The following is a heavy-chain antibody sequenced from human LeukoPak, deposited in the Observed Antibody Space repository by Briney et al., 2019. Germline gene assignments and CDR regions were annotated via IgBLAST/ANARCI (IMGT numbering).Heavy chain of an antibody. Sequence: QPGGSLRLSCAASGFTFSSYWMHWVRQAPGKGPEWVSGISWNSGSIGYADSVKGRFTISRDNAKNSLYLQMNSLRAEDTALYYCAKGKEDSSSWLLDYWGQGTLVTVSS. CDR1: GFTFSSYW. V-gene: IGHV3-9*01. D-gene: IGHD6-13*01. J-gene: IGHJ4*02. CDR2: ISWNSGSI. CDR3: AKGKEDSSSWLLDY.